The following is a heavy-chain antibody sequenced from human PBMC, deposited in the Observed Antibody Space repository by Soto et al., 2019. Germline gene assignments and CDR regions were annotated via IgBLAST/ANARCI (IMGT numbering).Heavy chain of an antibody. Sequence: GGSLRLSCAASGFTFSSYTMNWVRQALGKGLEWVSSISSSSVYIYYAGSVKGRFTISRDNAKNSLYLQMNTLRAEDTAVYYCARDETYYYDSSGSPGYDYWGQGTLVTVSS. CDR2: ISSSSVYI. D-gene: IGHD3-22*01. CDR1: GFTFSSYT. J-gene: IGHJ4*02. CDR3: ARDETYYYDSSGSPGYDY. V-gene: IGHV3-21*01.